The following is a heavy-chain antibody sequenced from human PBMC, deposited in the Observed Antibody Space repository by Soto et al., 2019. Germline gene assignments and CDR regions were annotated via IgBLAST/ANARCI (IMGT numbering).Heavy chain of an antibody. CDR3: ARDLRDGYNYRPFDY. V-gene: IGHV1-46*01. CDR1: GYTFTNYY. D-gene: IGHD5-12*01. J-gene: IGHJ4*02. CDR2: INPSGGTT. Sequence: ASVKVSCKASGYTFTNYYVHWVRQAPGQGLEWMGIINPSGGTTNSAQKFQDRVTMTRDTSTRTLYMELTSLRSEDTAVYYCARDLRDGYNYRPFDYWGQGTLVTVSS.